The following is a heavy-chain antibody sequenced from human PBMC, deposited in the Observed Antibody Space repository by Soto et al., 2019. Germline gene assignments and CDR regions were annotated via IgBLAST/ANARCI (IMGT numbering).Heavy chain of an antibody. CDR1: GFVFKDSS. Sequence: EVLLVESGGGMVQPGGSLKLSCAASGFVFKDSSIHWVRQASGKGLEWVGRIRDRAYSYATAYAESVKGRFTISRDDSNNTAYLQMSGLKTEDTAIYYCTRLISAAHDYWGQGTLVTVSP. D-gene: IGHD3-10*01. CDR3: TRLISAAHDY. J-gene: IGHJ4*02. V-gene: IGHV3-73*01. CDR2: IRDRAYSYAT.